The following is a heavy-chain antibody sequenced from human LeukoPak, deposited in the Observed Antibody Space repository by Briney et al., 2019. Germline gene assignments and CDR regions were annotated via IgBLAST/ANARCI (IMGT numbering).Heavy chain of an antibody. CDR3: ARAYGSGGSYHPDY. Sequence: PGASVKVSCKASGYTFTAYYMHWVRQAPGQGLGWMGWINPNSGGTNTSQKFQDRVTLTRDTSINTAYMELSSLRSDDTAVYYCARAYGSGGSYHPDYWGLGTLVTVSS. V-gene: IGHV1-2*02. D-gene: IGHD3-10*01. CDR1: GYTFTAYY. CDR2: INPNSGGT. J-gene: IGHJ4*02.